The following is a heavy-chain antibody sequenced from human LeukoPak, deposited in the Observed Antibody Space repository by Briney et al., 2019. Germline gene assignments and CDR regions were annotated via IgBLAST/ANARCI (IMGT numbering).Heavy chain of an antibody. J-gene: IGHJ5*02. V-gene: IGHV3-48*03. D-gene: IGHD2-2*01. CDR1: GFTFSSYE. CDR2: ISNSGTTK. CDR3: ARFYPICSSSSCYTP. Sequence: GGSLRLPCAASGFTFSSYEMSWVRQAPGKGLEWVAYISNSGTTKYYADSVKGRFTISRDNAKNSMFLEMNSLRAEDTALYYCARFYPICSSSSCYTPWGQGTRVTVSS.